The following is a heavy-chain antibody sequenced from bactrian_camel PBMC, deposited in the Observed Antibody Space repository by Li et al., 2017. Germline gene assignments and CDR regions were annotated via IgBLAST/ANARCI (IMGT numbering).Heavy chain of an antibody. CDR1: GFIFTDHH. CDR2: IPGDGGTT. J-gene: IGHJ4*01. Sequence: HVQLVESGRELVQPGRSLRLSCVTSGFIFTDHHMYWVRQAPGKGLEWVSTIPGDGGTTTYVDSVKGRFTISRDNAKNTLVRTLVLRLCIRRFTCNSGLSDSSETGDPGHRL. V-gene: IGHV3S1*01. D-gene: IGHD3*01.